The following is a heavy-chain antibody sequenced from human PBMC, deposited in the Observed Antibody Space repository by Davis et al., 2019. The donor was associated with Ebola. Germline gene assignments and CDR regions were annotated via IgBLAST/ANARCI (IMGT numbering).Heavy chain of an antibody. CDR3: AAINYDIFTGYYQDH. Sequence: GESLKISCSASGISFSSYAMDWVRQAPGKGLEWLAVIWHDGSNEKYADSVKGRFTMSRDNSKSTLFLQMNSLRAEDTAVYYCAAINYDIFTGYYQDHWGQGTQVTVSS. D-gene: IGHD3-9*01. CDR1: GISFSSYA. J-gene: IGHJ4*02. V-gene: IGHV3-33*01. CDR2: IWHDGSNE.